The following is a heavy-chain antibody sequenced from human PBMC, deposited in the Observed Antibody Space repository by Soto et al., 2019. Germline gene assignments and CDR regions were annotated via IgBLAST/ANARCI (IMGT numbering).Heavy chain of an antibody. Sequence: QVQLVESGAEVKKPGASVKVSCKASGYTFTDYGISWVRQAPGQGLEWMGWISGYNGNTKYAQKFQGRVTMTTDTPTNTANMELRSLRSDDTAMYYCARHREYYYDSSGNYYYHYGLDVWGQGTTVTVT. CDR2: ISGYNGNT. CDR1: GYTFTDYG. V-gene: IGHV1-18*04. CDR3: ARHREYYYDSSGNYYYHYGLDV. J-gene: IGHJ6*02. D-gene: IGHD3-22*01.